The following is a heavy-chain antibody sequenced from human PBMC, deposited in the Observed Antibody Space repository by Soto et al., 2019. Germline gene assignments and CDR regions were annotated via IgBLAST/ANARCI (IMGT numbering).Heavy chain of an antibody. Sequence: QLQLQESGPGLVKPSETLSLTCTVSGGSISSSSYYWGWIRQPPGKGLEWIGSIYYSGSTYYNPSLKSRVTISVDTSKNQFSLKLSSVTAADTAVYYCARQVVTYYFDYWGQGTLVTVSS. V-gene: IGHV4-39*01. CDR1: GGSISSSSYY. D-gene: IGHD2-21*02. CDR3: ARQVVTYYFDY. J-gene: IGHJ4*02. CDR2: IYYSGST.